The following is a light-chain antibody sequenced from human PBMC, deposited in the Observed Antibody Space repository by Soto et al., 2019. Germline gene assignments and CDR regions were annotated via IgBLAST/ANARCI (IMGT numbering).Light chain of an antibody. V-gene: IGKV3-20*01. CDR1: QSVSGNH. CDR3: QQYGSSPVT. CDR2: DAS. Sequence: EIVLTQSPGTLSLSPGEGATLSCRASQSVSGNHLAWYQHKPGQAPRLLIYDASTRATGIPDRFSGSGSGTDFTLTISRLEPEDFAMYLCQQYGSSPVTFGGGTGVEIK. J-gene: IGKJ4*01.